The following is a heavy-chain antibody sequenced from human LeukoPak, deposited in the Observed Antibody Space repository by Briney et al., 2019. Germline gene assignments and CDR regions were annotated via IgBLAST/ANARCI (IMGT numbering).Heavy chain of an antibody. CDR1: GFTFSIYA. J-gene: IGHJ4*02. Sequence: GGSLRLSCAASGFTFSIYAMSWVRQAPGKGLQWVSGISGSGETAYYADSVKGRFTIFRDNSKNTLYLQMNSLKAEDTAVYYCANRYCSGGSCSSYWGQGTLVIVSS. V-gene: IGHV3-23*01. CDR3: ANRYCSGGSCSSY. D-gene: IGHD2-15*01. CDR2: ISGSGETA.